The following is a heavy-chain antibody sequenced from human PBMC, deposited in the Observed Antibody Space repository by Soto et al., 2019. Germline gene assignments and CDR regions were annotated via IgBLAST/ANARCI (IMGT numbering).Heavy chain of an antibody. J-gene: IGHJ2*01. D-gene: IGHD3-16*01. Sequence: DVQLVESGGGLVQPGGSLTLSCEASGFSFSSYWMHWVRQAPGKGLVWVSRIKTDGSIINYADFVEGRFTISRDNAKNTLLLQMNSLRVEDTAVYYCARLKQGAWYFDLWGRGTLVTVSS. V-gene: IGHV3-74*01. CDR2: IKTDGSII. CDR1: GFSFSSYW. CDR3: ARLKQGAWYFDL.